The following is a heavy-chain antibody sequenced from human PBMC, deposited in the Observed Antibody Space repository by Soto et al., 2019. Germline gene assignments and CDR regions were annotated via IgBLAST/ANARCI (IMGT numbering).Heavy chain of an antibody. Sequence: QVQLVQSGAEVKKPGSSVKVSCKASGGTFSSYTISWVRQAPGQGLEWMGRIIPILGIANYAQKFQGRVTITADKSTSTAYMELSRLRSEDTAVYYCAPKLADSSGWTGGFDYWGQGTLVTVSS. V-gene: IGHV1-69*02. CDR3: APKLADSSGWTGGFDY. J-gene: IGHJ4*02. CDR2: IIPILGIA. CDR1: GGTFSSYT. D-gene: IGHD6-19*01.